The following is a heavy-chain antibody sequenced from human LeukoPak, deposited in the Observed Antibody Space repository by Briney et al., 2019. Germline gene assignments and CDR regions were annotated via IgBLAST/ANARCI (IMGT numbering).Heavy chain of an antibody. D-gene: IGHD4-17*01. CDR1: GFAFYSYA. J-gene: IGHJ3*01. V-gene: IGHV3-23*01. CDR3: AKDPNGDYVGAFDF. CDR2: ITGSGGTT. Sequence: GGSLRLSCAASGFAFYSYAMTWVRQAPGKGLEWVSVITGSGGTTYYADSVKGRFTISRDNSKNTLYLQMNSLRVEDTAVYYCAKDPNGDYVGAFDFWGQGTLVIVSS.